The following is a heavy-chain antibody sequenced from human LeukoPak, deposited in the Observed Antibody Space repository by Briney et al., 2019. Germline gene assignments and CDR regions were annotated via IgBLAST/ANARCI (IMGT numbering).Heavy chain of an antibody. D-gene: IGHD7-27*01. CDR2: INPRNGGT. V-gene: IGHV1-2*02. CDR1: GYTFTGIY. J-gene: IGHJ4*02. CDR3: ARGPATGDFDY. Sequence: ASVTVSCKASGYTFTGIYIHWVRQAPGQGLEWTGWINPRNGGTLLAQNFQGRATMTRDTSISTAYMELSGLGSDDTAFYYCARGPATGDFDYWGQGTLVTVSS.